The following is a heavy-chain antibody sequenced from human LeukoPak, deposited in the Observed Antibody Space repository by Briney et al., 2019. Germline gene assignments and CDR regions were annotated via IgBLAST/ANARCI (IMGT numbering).Heavy chain of an antibody. Sequence: SETLSLTCTVSGGSISSYYWSWIRQPAGKGLEWIGRIYTSGSTNYNPSLKSRVTMSVDTSKNQFNLKLSSVTAADTAVYYCARDLHCSSASCYLPPHYCFDPWGQGTLVTVSS. CDR1: GGSISSYY. CDR2: IYTSGST. J-gene: IGHJ5*01. V-gene: IGHV4-4*07. CDR3: ARDLHCSSASCYLPPHYCFDP. D-gene: IGHD2-2*01.